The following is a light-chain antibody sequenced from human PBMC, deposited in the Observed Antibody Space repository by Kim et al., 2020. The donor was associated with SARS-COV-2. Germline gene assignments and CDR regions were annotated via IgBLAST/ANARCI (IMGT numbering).Light chain of an antibody. Sequence: EVVMTQSPATLSVSPGERATLSCRASHSVSSNLACYQQKPGQAPRLLIYDTSIRASGIPARFSGSGSGTEFTLTISSLQSEDFAVYYCQEYNNWPALSFGGGTKVDIK. CDR2: DTS. V-gene: IGKV3D-15*01. J-gene: IGKJ4*01. CDR3: QEYNNWPALS. CDR1: HSVSSN.